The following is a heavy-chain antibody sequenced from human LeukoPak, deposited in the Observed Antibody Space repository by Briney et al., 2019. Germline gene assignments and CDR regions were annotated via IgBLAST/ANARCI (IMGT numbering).Heavy chain of an antibody. J-gene: IGHJ4*02. CDR2: IVVGSGNT. CDR1: GFTFTSSV. D-gene: IGHD3-22*01. V-gene: IGHV1-58*01. CDR3: ARVNPGDYYDSSGYYWGDY. Sequence: SVKVSCKASGFTFTSSVVQWVRQARGQRLEWIGWIVVGSGNTNYAQKFQERVTITRDMSTSTAYMELRSLRSDDTAVYYCARVNPGDYYDSSGYYWGDYWGQGTLVTVSS.